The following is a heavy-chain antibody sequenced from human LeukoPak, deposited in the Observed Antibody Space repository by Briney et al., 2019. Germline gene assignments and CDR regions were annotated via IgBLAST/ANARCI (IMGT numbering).Heavy chain of an antibody. CDR2: INPHSGGT. V-gene: IGHV1-2*02. J-gene: IGHJ4*02. D-gene: IGHD3-22*01. Sequence: GASVKVSCKASGYTFTGYYIHWVRQAPGQGLEWMGWINPHSGGTNYVQKFQGGVTMTRDTSISTAYMELSRLRSDDTAVYYCARVADSSGYRDYFDYWGQGTLVTVSS. CDR3: ARVADSSGYRDYFDY. CDR1: GYTFTGYY.